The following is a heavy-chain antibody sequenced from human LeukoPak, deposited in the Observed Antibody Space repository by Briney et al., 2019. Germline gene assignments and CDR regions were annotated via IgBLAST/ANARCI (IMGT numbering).Heavy chain of an antibody. D-gene: IGHD2-15*01. CDR2: ITGSGGIT. V-gene: IGHV3-23*01. Sequence: GGSLRLSYAASGFTFTTYSMTWVRQAPGKGLQWVSAITGSGGITHYADSVKGRFTISRDNSKNTLYLQMNSLRAEDTAVYYCAKYRMATTPYFDYWGQGTLVTVSS. J-gene: IGHJ4*02. CDR3: AKYRMATTPYFDY. CDR1: GFTFTTYS.